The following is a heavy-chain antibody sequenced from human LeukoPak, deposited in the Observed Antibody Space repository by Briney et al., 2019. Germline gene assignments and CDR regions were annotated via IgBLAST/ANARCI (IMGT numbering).Heavy chain of an antibody. D-gene: IGHD2-15*01. CDR2: INPNSGDT. V-gene: IGHV1-2*02. CDR3: ARDQAFVYCSGGTCYDDY. J-gene: IGHJ4*02. CDR1: GYTFTGYY. Sequence: ASVKVSCKASGYTFTGYYMHWVRQAPGQGLEWMGWINPNSGDTHYAQKFQGRVTVTRDTSINTAYMELSRLRSDDTAVYYCARDQAFVYCSGGTCYDDYWGQGSLVTVSS.